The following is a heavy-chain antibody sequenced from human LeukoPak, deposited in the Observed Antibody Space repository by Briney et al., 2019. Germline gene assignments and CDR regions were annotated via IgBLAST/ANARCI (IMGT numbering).Heavy chain of an antibody. Sequence: PSETLSLTCTVSGGSISSYYWSWIRQPPGKGLEWIGYIYYSGSTNYNPSLKSRVTISVDTSKNQFSLKLSSVTAADTAVYYCARGIAVAGIPVRSFDYWGQGTLVTVSS. D-gene: IGHD6-19*01. CDR1: GGSISSYY. CDR2: IYYSGST. J-gene: IGHJ4*02. V-gene: IGHV4-59*01. CDR3: ARGIAVAGIPVRSFDY.